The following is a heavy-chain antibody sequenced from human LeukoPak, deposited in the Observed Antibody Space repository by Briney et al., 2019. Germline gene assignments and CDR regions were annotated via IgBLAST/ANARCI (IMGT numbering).Heavy chain of an antibody. CDR2: IKSKTDGGTT. V-gene: IGHV3-15*07. CDR3: TTDLWG. Sequence: GGPLSLSCEAFGFIFRNAWLNWVRKAPGKGLEWVGRIKSKTDGGTTDYAAPVKGRFTISRDDSKNTLYLQMNSLKTEDTAVYYCTTDLWGGGQGTLVTVSS. CDR1: GFIFRNAW. J-gene: IGHJ4*02. D-gene: IGHD2/OR15-2a*01.